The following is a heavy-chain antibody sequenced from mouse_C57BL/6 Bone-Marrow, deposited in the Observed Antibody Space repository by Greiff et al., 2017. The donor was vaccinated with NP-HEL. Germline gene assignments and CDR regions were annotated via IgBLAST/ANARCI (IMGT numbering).Heavy chain of an antibody. J-gene: IGHJ3*01. CDR1: GYTFTSYW. V-gene: IGHV1-50*01. CDR2: IDPSDSYT. Sequence: QVQLQQPGAELVKPGASVKLSCKASGYTFTSYWMQWVKQRPGQGLEWIGEIDPSDSYTNYNQKFKGKATLTVHTSSSTAYMQLSSLTSEDSAVYYCAREGVYVAWFAYWGQGTLVTVSA. CDR3: AREGVYVAWFAY. D-gene: IGHD1-3*01.